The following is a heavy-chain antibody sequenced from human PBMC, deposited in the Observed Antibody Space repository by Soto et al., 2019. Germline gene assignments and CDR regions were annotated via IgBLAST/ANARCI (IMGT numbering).Heavy chain of an antibody. Sequence: GGSLRLSCASSGFTFSDYYMSWIRQAPGKGLEWVAYISAGGSDIYYGGSVKGRFTVSRDNTKKSLYLQMSNLRADDTAIYYCASLPQGYYDRSGRLVDYWGHGTLVTVSS. CDR2: ISAGGSDI. V-gene: IGHV3-11*01. D-gene: IGHD3-22*01. CDR1: GFTFSDYY. J-gene: IGHJ4*01. CDR3: ASLPQGYYDRSGRLVDY.